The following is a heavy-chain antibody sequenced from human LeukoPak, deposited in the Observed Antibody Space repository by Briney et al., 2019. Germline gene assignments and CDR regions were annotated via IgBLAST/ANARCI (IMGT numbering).Heavy chain of an antibody. CDR2: IGSTSSTI. Sequence: GGSLRLSCAASGFTFSSYTMNWVRQAPGKGLEWVSYIGSTSSTIYYADSVKGRFTISRDNSKNTLYLQMNSLRAEDAAVYYCAINTLIRGVIIMDVWGKGTTVTISS. J-gene: IGHJ6*03. CDR1: GFTFSSYT. CDR3: AINTLIRGVIIMDV. V-gene: IGHV3-48*01. D-gene: IGHD3-10*01.